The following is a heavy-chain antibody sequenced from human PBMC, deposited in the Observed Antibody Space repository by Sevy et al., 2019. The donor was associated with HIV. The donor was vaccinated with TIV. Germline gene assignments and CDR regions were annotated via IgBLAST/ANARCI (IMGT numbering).Heavy chain of an antibody. Sequence: SVKVSCKASGGTFINYAVTWVRQAPGQGLEWMGGFIPMFDTTNSAQKFQGRVTLTADGSTSTAYMELSSLRSEDTAVYYCASSYLDSSGYSPLFYYGMDVWGQGTTVTVSS. CDR2: FIPMFDTT. V-gene: IGHV1-69*13. D-gene: IGHD3-22*01. J-gene: IGHJ6*02. CDR1: GGTFINYA. CDR3: ASSYLDSSGYSPLFYYGMDV.